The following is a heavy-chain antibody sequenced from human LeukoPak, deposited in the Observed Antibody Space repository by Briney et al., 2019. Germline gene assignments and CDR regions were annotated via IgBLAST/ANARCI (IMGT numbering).Heavy chain of an antibody. CDR1: GFTFSNYG. J-gene: IGHJ3*02. CDR3: AKSRAPTADPDAFDI. V-gene: IGHV3-30*02. CDR2: IRCGGINK. D-gene: IGHD1-14*01. Sequence: GRSLRLSCAGSGFTFSNYGIHWVRQAPGKGLEWVAFIRCGGINKYYADSVKGRFTISRDNSKNSLYLQMNSLRTEDTAVYYCAKSRAPTADPDAFDIWGQGTMVTVSS.